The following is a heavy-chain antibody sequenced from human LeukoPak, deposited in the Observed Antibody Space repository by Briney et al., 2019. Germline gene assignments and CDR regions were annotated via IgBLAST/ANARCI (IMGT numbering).Heavy chain of an antibody. J-gene: IGHJ4*02. CDR2: ISYSGST. V-gene: IGHV4-59*01. Sequence: SETLSLTCTVSGGSISSYYWSWIRQPPGKGLEWIGYISYSGSTNYNPSLKSRVTISVDTSKSQFSLKLSSVTAADTAVYYCARYVWGSYPTFEDYWGQGTLVTVSS. D-gene: IGHD3-16*02. CDR3: ARYVWGSYPTFEDY. CDR1: GGSISSYY.